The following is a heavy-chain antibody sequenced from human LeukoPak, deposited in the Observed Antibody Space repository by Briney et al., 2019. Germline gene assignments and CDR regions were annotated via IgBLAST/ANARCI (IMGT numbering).Heavy chain of an antibody. CDR1: GGTFNSYA. CDR3: ARDRGYYDSSGYYYAPGDY. D-gene: IGHD3-22*01. V-gene: IGHV1-69*13. J-gene: IGHJ4*02. CDR2: IIPIFGTA. Sequence: GASVKVSCKASGGTFNSYAITWVRQAPGQGLEWMGGIIPIFGTANYAQKFQGRVTITADESTSTAYMELSSLRSEDTAVYYCARDRGYYDSSGYYYAPGDYWGQGTLVTVSS.